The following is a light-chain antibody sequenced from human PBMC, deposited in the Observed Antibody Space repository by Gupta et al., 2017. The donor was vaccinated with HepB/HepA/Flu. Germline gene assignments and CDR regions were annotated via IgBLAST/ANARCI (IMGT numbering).Light chain of an antibody. CDR2: GAS. CDR1: QSFISSY. V-gene: IGKV3-20*01. Sequence: EIVLTQSPGTLSLSPGERATLSCRASQSFISSYLAWYQQKPGQAPRLLMYGASSRATGIPDRFSGSGSGTDFTLTISRLEPEDFAVYYCQQYGSSPWTFGQGTKVEIK. CDR3: QQYGSSPWT. J-gene: IGKJ1*01.